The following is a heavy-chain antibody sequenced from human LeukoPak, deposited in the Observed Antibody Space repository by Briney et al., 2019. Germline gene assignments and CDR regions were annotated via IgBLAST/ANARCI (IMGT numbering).Heavy chain of an antibody. CDR1: RFTFTSYA. V-gene: IGHV3-23*01. CDR2: ISGSGGIA. J-gene: IGHJ3*02. D-gene: IGHD6-19*01. Sequence: GGSLRLSCAASRFTFTSYAMSWVRQAPGKGLEWVSAISGSGGIAYYGDSVKGRFTISRDNSRKTLYLQMSSLRGDDTAIYYCAKTAYSGGWGAFDIWGQGTMVTVSS. CDR3: AKTAYSGGWGAFDI.